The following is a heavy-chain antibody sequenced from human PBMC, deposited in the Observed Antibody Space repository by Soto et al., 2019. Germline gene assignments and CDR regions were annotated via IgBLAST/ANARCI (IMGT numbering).Heavy chain of an antibody. J-gene: IGHJ4*02. V-gene: IGHV3-23*01. CDR2: ISGSGGST. D-gene: IGHD5-18*01. Sequence: PGGSLRLSCAASGFTFSSYAMSWVRQAPGKGLEWVSAISGSGGSTYYADSVKGRFTISRDNSKNTLYLQMNSLRAEDTAVYYCASQGLGYSYDYEAYYFDYWGQGTLVTVSS. CDR3: ASQGLGYSYDYEAYYFDY. CDR1: GFTFSSYA.